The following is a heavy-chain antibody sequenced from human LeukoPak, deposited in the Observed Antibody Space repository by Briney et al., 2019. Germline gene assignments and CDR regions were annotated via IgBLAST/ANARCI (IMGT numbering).Heavy chain of an antibody. D-gene: IGHD4-11*01. CDR3: ARELGTTVTTLLYYYYYMDV. CDR2: ISSSSSYI. CDR1: GFTFSSYS. V-gene: IGHV3-21*01. Sequence: VQPGGSLRLSCAASGFTFSSYSMNWVRQAPGKGLEWVSSISSSSSYIYYADSVKGRFTISRDNAKNSLYLQMNSLRAEDTAVYYCARELGTTVTTLLYYYYYMDVWGKGTTVTVPS. J-gene: IGHJ6*03.